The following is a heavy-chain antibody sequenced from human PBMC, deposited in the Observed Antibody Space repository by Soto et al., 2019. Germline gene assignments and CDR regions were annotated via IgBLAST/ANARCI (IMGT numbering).Heavy chain of an antibody. Sequence: QVQLVQSGAEVKKPGASVKVSCKASGYTFTSYGISWVRQAPGQGLEWMGWISAYNGNTNYAQKPQXXXTXXTDTSTSTAYMALRSLRSDDTAVYYCARDSPPPREWGQGTLVTVSS. V-gene: IGHV1-18*01. CDR3: ARDSPPPRE. J-gene: IGHJ4*02. CDR1: GYTFTSYG. CDR2: ISAYNGNT.